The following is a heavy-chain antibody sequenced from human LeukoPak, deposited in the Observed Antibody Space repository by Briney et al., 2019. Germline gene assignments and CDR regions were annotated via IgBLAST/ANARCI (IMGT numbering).Heavy chain of an antibody. CDR3: ARVMIYYYYMDV. D-gene: IGHD2-21*01. Sequence: GESLKISCKGSGYIFTSYWIGWVRQTPGKGLEWMGSIYPGDSEIRYSPSFQGQVTISADKSISTAYLQWSSLRASDTAMYYCARVMIYYYYMDVWGKGTTVTVSS. CDR2: IYPGDSEI. CDR1: GYIFTSYW. V-gene: IGHV5-51*01. J-gene: IGHJ6*03.